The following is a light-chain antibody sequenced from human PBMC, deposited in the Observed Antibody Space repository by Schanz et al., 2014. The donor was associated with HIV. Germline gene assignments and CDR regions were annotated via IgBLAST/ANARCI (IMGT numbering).Light chain of an antibody. CDR1: QSVSNY. V-gene: IGKV3-15*01. CDR2: GAS. J-gene: IGKJ2*01. Sequence: EIVMTQSPATLSMSPGERATLSCRASQSVSNYLAWYQQKPGQAPRLLIYGASTRATGIPARFSGSGSGTEFTLTIGSLQSEDFATYYCQQSYSTPPTFGQGTKLEIK. CDR3: QQSYSTPPT.